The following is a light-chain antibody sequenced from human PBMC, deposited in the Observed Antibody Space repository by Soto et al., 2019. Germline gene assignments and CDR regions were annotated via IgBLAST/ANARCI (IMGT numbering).Light chain of an antibody. Sequence: EIVLTQSPGTLSXXXXXXXXXXXXXXQSVSSSYLAWYQQRPGQAPRLLIYGASSRAPGIPDRFSGSGSGTDFTLTISRLEPEDFAVYYCQQYGSSPPITFGQGARLEIK. CDR2: GAS. J-gene: IGKJ5*01. CDR1: QSVSSSY. V-gene: IGKV3-20*01. CDR3: QQYGSSPPIT.